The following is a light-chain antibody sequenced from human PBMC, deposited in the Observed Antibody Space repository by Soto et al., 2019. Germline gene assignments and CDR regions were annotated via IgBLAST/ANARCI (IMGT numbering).Light chain of an antibody. Sequence: QSVLTQPAYVSGSPGQSITISCTGTSSDVGGYNYVSWYQHHPGKAPKLMIYDVSNRPSGVSNRFSGSKSGNTASLTISGLQAEDEADYYCSSYTSSSTDVFGTGTKVTVL. V-gene: IGLV2-14*03. J-gene: IGLJ1*01. CDR3: SSYTSSSTDV. CDR1: SSDVGGYNY. CDR2: DVS.